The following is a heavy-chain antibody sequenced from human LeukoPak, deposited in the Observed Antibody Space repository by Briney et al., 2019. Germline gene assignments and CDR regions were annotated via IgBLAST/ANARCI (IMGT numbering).Heavy chain of an antibody. CDR1: GYTFSIYY. CDR2: INPSGGST. D-gene: IGHD2-2*01. CDR3: AVRGEVVVVPAVHAFDI. J-gene: IGHJ3*02. V-gene: IGHV1-46*01. Sequence: ASVKVSCKASGYTFSIYYMHWVRQAPGQGLEWMGIINPSGGSTSYAQKSQGRVTMTRDTSTSTVYMELSSLRSEDTAVYYCAVRGEVVVVPAVHAFDIWGQGTMVTVSS.